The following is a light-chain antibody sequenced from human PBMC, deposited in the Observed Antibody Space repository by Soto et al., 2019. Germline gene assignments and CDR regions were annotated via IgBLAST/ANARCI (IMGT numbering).Light chain of an antibody. CDR3: QQYNKWPLT. Sequence: EIVVTQSPDTLSVSPWERATLSCRASQSVSIDLAWSQQTPGQAPRLLSYGASTRATGVPPTVSGSASGTEVTLTISSLQSEDFTVYYCQQYNKWPLTFGQGTKVDIK. CDR2: GAS. CDR1: QSVSID. V-gene: IGKV3-15*01. J-gene: IGKJ1*01.